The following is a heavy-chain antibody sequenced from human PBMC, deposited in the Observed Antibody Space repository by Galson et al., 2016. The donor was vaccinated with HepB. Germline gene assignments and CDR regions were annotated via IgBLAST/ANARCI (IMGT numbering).Heavy chain of an antibody. V-gene: IGHV3-33*01. J-gene: IGHJ4*02. CDR3: ARDPYYYGSGNYLEYLDY. D-gene: IGHD3-10*01. Sequence: SLRLSCAASGFTFSSYGMHWVRQAPGKGLEWVAVIWYDGSNKYYADSVKGRFTISRDNSKNTLYLQMNSLRAEDTAVYYCARDPYYYGSGNYLEYLDYWGQGTLVTVAS. CDR1: GFTFSSYG. CDR2: IWYDGSNK.